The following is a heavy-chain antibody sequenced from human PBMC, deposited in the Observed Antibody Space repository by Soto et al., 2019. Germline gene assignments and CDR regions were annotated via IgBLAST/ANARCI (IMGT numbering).Heavy chain of an antibody. J-gene: IGHJ4*02. CDR1: GYTFTSYG. CDR3: XXRXXAFDY. Sequence: QVQLVQSGPEVKKPGASVKVSCKTSGYTFTSYGISWVRQAPGQGLEWMGWITTDKGKTTYAQKFQGRVTMTTDTSTSTAYMELRSLRSDDTXVYXXXXRXXAFDYWGQGTLVTVSS. V-gene: IGHV1-18*01. CDR2: ITTDKGKT.